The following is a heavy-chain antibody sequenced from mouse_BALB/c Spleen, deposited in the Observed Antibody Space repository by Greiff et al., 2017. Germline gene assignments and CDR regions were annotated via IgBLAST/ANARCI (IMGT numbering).Heavy chain of an antibody. CDR2: ISSGSSTI. Sequence: EVMLVESGGGLVQPGGSRKLSCAASGFTFSSFGMHWVRQAPEKGLEWVAYISSGSSTIYYADTVKGRFTISRDNPKNTLFLQMTSLRSEDTAMYYCARGRDAMDDWGQGTSVTVSS. J-gene: IGHJ4*01. CDR1: GFTFSSFG. CDR3: ARGRDAMDD. V-gene: IGHV5-17*02.